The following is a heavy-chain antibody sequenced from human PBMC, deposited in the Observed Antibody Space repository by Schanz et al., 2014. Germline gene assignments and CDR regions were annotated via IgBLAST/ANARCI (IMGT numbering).Heavy chain of an antibody. Sequence: EVQLVESGGGLVKPGGSLRLSCAASGFIFSNFAMEWVRQAPGKGLEWVSAISGSGAGTYYADSVKGRFTFSRDNSKNTLYLQMNSLRAEDTAVYYCRLWFGELYYGMDVWGQGTTVTVSS. CDR1: GFIFSNFA. V-gene: IGHV3-23*04. D-gene: IGHD3-10*01. CDR2: ISGSGAGT. CDR3: RLWFGELYYGMDV. J-gene: IGHJ6*02.